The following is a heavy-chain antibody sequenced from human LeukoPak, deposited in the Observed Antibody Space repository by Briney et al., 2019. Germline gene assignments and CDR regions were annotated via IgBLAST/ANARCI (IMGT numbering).Heavy chain of an antibody. CDR1: GFTFSSYG. V-gene: IGHV3-23*01. Sequence: PGGSLRLSCAASGFTFSSYGMHWVRQAPGKGLEWVSAISGSGGSTYYADSVKGRFTISRDNSKNTLYLQMNSLRAEDTAVYYCAVDVDIVAPFDYWGQGTLVTVSS. CDR3: AVDVDIVAPFDY. J-gene: IGHJ4*02. D-gene: IGHD5-12*01. CDR2: ISGSGGST.